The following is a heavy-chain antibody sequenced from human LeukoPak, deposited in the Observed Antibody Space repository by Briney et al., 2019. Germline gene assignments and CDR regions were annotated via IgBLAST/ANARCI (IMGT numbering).Heavy chain of an antibody. CDR3: ARDAYYLDY. CDR2: INAGNGNT. V-gene: IGHV1-3*01. Sequence: ASVKVSCKASGYTSTNYALHWVRQAPGQRLEWMGWINAGNGNTKYSQKFQGRVTITRDTAASTVYMELSSLRSEDTAVYFCARDAYYLDYWGQGTLVTVSS. CDR1: GYTSTNYA. J-gene: IGHJ4*02.